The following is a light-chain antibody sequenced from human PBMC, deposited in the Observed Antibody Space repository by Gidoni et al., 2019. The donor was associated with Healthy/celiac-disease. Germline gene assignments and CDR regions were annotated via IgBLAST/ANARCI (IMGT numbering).Light chain of an antibody. CDR2: DAS. CDR1: QSVSSY. V-gene: IGKV3-11*01. CDR3: QQRSNGPPP. J-gene: IGKJ3*01. Sequence: EIVLTQSPATLSLSPGERATLSCRASQSVSSYLAWYQQKPGQAPRLLIYDASNRATGIPARFRGSGSGTDFTLTISSLEPEDFAVYYCQQRSNGPPPFGPGTKVDIK.